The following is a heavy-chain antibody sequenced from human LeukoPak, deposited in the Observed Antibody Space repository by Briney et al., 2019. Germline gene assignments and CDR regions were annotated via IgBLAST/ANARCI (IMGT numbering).Heavy chain of an antibody. CDR1: VGSISSGDY. Sequence: PSETLSLTCTVSVGSISSGDYYWSWVRQPPGKGLEWIGEVDHSGSCNYNPSLKSRVTISVDKSNNQFSLKLSSVTAADTAVYYCARETGDPPLFDYWGQGTLVTVSS. CDR2: VDHSGSC. D-gene: IGHD7-27*01. J-gene: IGHJ4*02. CDR3: ARETGDPPLFDY. V-gene: IGHV4-39*07.